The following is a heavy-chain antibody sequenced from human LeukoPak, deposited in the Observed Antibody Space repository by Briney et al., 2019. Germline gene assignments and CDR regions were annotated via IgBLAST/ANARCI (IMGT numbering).Heavy chain of an antibody. D-gene: IGHD3-22*01. CDR2: IYHSGST. V-gene: IGHV4-38-2*01. Sequence: SETLSLTCAVYGGSFSGYYWGWIRQPPGKGLEWIGSIYHSGSTYYNPSLKSRVTISVDRSKNQFSLKLSSVTAADTAVYYCARVPMINYFDYWGQGTLVTVPS. CDR1: GGSFSGYY. CDR3: ARVPMINYFDY. J-gene: IGHJ4*02.